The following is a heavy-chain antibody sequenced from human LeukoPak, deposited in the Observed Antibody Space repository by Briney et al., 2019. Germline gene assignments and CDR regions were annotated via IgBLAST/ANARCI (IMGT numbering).Heavy chain of an antibody. J-gene: IGHJ4*02. CDR1: GFTFSSYG. V-gene: IGHV3-33*01. CDR3: ARDLTGRNYFDY. D-gene: IGHD3-9*01. Sequence: GGSLRLSCAASGFTFSSYGMHWVRQAPGKGLEWVAVIWYDGSNKYYADSVKGRFTISRDNSKNTLYLQMNSLGAEDTAVYYCARDLTGRNYFDYWGQGTLVTVSS. CDR2: IWYDGSNK.